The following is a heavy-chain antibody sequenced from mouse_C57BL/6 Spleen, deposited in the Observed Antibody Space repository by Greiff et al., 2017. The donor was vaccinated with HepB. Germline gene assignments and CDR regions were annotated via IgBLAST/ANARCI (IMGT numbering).Heavy chain of an antibody. J-gene: IGHJ2*01. CDR3: ALDYGNYVSYFDY. V-gene: IGHV1-59*01. D-gene: IGHD2-1*01. CDR2: IDPSDSYT. Sequence: VQLQQSGAELVRPGTSVKLSCKASGYTFTSYWMHWVKQRPGQGLEWIGVIDPSDSYTNYNQKFKGKATLTVDTSSSTAYMQLSSLTSEDSAVYYCALDYGNYVSYFDYWGQGTTLTVSS. CDR1: GYTFTSYW.